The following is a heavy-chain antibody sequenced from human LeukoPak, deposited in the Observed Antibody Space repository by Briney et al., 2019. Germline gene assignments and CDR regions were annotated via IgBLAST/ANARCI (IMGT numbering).Heavy chain of an antibody. D-gene: IGHD3-22*01. V-gene: IGHV4-39*01. J-gene: IGHJ3*02. CDR1: GGSISSSSHY. CDR2: IFYSGLT. Sequence: SETLSLTCTVSGGSISSSSHYWGWVRQPPGTGLECIGSIFYSGLTYYNPSLRSRITISADTSKNQFSLKFYSVTAADAAVYYCARGRYYYDSSGYYHDAFDIWGQGTMVTVSS. CDR3: ARGRYYYDSSGYYHDAFDI.